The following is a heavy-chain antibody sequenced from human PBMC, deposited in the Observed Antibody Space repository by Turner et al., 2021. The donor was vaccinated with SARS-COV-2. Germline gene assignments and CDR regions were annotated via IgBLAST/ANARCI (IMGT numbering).Heavy chain of an antibody. V-gene: IGHV3-66*01. Sequence: EVKLVESGGGLVQPGGSLRLSCAAYGFTVSRNYMNWVRQAPGKGLECVSIIYSGGSTFYSASVKGRFTISRDNSKNTLDLQMNSLRAEYTAVYYCAREVSGSSNTGVYFDYWGQGTLVTVSS. CDR3: AREVSGSSNTGVYFDY. CDR2: IYSGGST. CDR1: GFTVSRNY. D-gene: IGHD3-10*01. J-gene: IGHJ4*02.